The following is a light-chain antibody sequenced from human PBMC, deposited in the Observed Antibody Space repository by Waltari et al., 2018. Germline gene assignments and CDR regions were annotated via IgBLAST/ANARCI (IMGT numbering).Light chain of an antibody. J-gene: IGKJ1*01. Sequence: CRASQSLRSYLAWYQQKPGQAPRLLIYHATTRATGIPDRFSGSGSGTDFSLTISRLEPEDFAVYYCQHDDSLPVRFGQGTKVEIK. CDR2: HAT. CDR1: QSLRSY. CDR3: QHDDSLPVR. V-gene: IGKV3-20*01.